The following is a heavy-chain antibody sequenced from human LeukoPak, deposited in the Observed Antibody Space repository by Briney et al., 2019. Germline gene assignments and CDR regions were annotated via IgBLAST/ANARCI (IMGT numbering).Heavy chain of an antibody. CDR2: ISSSGSTI. Sequence: GGSLRLSCAASGFTFSSYEMNWVRQAPGKGLEWVSYISSSGSTIYYADSVKGRFTISRDNAKNSLYLQMNSLRAEDTAVYYCARIDGYSYGLRRFDYWGQGTLVTVSS. CDR3: ARIDGYSYGLRRFDY. D-gene: IGHD5-18*01. J-gene: IGHJ4*02. CDR1: GFTFSSYE. V-gene: IGHV3-48*03.